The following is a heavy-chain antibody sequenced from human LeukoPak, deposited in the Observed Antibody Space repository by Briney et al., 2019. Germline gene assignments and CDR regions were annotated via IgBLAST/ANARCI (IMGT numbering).Heavy chain of an antibody. J-gene: IGHJ3*02. CDR2: IYYSGST. CDR3: ARAVPERPEVTMIVVVRENAFDI. D-gene: IGHD3-22*01. Sequence: SETLSLTCTVSGDSSSSGDYFWNWIRQPPGKGLEWIGYIYYSGSTNYNPSLKSRVTISVDTSKNQFSLKLSSVTAADTAVYYCARAVPERPEVTMIVVVRENAFDIWGQGTMVTVSS. V-gene: IGHV4-61*08. CDR1: GDSSSSGDYF.